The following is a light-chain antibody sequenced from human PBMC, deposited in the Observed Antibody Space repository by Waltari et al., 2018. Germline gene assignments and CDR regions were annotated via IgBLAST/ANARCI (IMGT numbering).Light chain of an antibody. CDR2: DNP. J-gene: IGLJ2*01. V-gene: IGLV1-40*01. Sequence: QSALTQPPSLSGAPGQRVSISCTGTTSDFAAGPDVHWYQPLPGAAPKLLIYDNPNRPSGVPDRFSGSKSGTSASLAITGLQADEEAAYYCQSYDTALRNVVFGGGTKLTV. CDR3: QSYDTALRNVV. CDR1: TSDFAAGPD.